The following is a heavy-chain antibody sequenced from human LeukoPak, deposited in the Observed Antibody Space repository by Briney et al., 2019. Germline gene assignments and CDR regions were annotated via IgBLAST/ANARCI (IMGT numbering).Heavy chain of an antibody. Sequence: SETLSLTCTVSGYSISSGYYWGWIRQPPGKGLEWIGSIHHSGSTYYNPSLKSRVTISVDTSKNQFSLKLSSVTAADTAVYYCARVGSSRAAASWFDPWGQGTLVTVSS. J-gene: IGHJ5*02. D-gene: IGHD2-2*01. V-gene: IGHV4-38-2*02. CDR1: GYSISSGYY. CDR2: IHHSGST. CDR3: ARVGSSRAAASWFDP.